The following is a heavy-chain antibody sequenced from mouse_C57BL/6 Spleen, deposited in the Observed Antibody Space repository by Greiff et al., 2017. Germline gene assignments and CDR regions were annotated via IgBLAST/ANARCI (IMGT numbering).Heavy chain of an antibody. D-gene: IGHD1-1*01. CDR2: IYPGNSDT. CDR3: TGYYYGSSYAFDG. CDR1: GYTFTSYW. J-gene: IGHJ2*01. V-gene: IGHV1-5*01. Sequence: EVQLQQSGTVLARPGASVKMSCKTSGYTFTSYWMHWVKQRPGQGLEWIGAIYPGNSDTSYNQKFKGKAKLTAVTSASTAYMELSSLTNEDAAVYYCTGYYYGSSYAFDGWGQGTTVTVAS.